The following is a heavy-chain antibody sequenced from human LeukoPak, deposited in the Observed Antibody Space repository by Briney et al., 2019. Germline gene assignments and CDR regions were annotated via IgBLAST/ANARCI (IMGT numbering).Heavy chain of an antibody. D-gene: IGHD5-12*01. V-gene: IGHV3-30*04. Sequence: GGSLRLSCDASGFTFSTYPMHWVRQAPGKGLEWVAVISYDGSNKFYADSVKGRFTISRDNSKNTLHLQMNSLRAEDTAVYYCARSLATSYYYMDVWGKGTTVTVSS. CDR2: ISYDGSNK. J-gene: IGHJ6*03. CDR1: GFTFSTYP. CDR3: ARSLATSYYYMDV.